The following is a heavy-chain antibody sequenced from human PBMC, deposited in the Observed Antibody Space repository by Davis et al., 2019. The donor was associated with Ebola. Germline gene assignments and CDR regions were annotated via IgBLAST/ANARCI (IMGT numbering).Heavy chain of an antibody. CDR1: GFTFSNYD. D-gene: IGHD2-15*01. Sequence: PGGSLRLSCAASGFTFSNYDMSRVRHVPGKGLEWVSTFSAREGHTHYSDSVGGRFTISRDNSKNTMYLQMNSLRAEDTATYYCARYCHYTDCSYFDCWGQGTMVAVSS. CDR3: ARYCHYTDCSYFDC. CDR2: FSAREGHT. J-gene: IGHJ4*02. V-gene: IGHV3-23*01.